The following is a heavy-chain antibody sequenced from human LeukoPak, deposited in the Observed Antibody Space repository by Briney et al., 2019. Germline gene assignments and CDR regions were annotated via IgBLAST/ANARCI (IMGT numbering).Heavy chain of an antibody. Sequence: WASVKVSFKASGYTFTSYGISWVRQAPGQGLEWMGWISAYNGNTNYAQKLQGRVTMTTDTSTSTAYMELRSLRSDDTAVYYCARPKRVHYYGMDVWGQGTTVAVSS. J-gene: IGHJ6*02. CDR1: GYTFTSYG. CDR3: ARPKRVHYYGMDV. V-gene: IGHV1-18*01. CDR2: ISAYNGNT. D-gene: IGHD1-1*01.